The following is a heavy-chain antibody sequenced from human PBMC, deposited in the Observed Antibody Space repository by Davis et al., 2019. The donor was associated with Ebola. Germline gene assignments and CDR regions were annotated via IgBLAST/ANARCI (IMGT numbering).Heavy chain of an antibody. CDR3: ARALSGNYNDY. J-gene: IGHJ4*02. CDR2: LSGSGDIQ. V-gene: IGHV3-23*01. Sequence: GESLKISCAGSGFSLRSYVINWVRQAPGRGLEWVSGLSGSGDIQYHAESVKGRFTISRDNSKNKVYLQMNDLRAEDTAVYYCARALSGNYNDYWGQGTLVTVSS. CDR1: GFSLRSYV. D-gene: IGHD1-26*01.